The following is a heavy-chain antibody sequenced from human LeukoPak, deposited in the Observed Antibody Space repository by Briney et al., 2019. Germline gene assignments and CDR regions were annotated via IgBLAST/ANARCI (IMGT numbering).Heavy chain of an antibody. CDR2: INTNSGGT. CDR3: ARAEVSGGYYDSSGYYFQH. Sequence: ASVNVSCKAAAYTFTGCYMHWVRQAPGQGLGWVGWINTNSGGTNYAQEFQGRVTMTRDTSISTAYMELRRLRSDDTAVYYCARAEVSGGYYDSSGYYFQHWGQGTLVTVSS. V-gene: IGHV1-2*02. D-gene: IGHD3-22*01. J-gene: IGHJ1*01. CDR1: AYTFTGCY.